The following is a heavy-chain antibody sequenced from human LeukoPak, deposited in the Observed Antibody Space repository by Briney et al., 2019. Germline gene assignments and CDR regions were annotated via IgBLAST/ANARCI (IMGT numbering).Heavy chain of an antibody. CDR3: AKGGIRYGYWFDH. CDR2: ISSTGNSI. J-gene: IGHJ5*02. CDR1: GFRFSDYY. Sequence: PGGSLRLSCAATGFRFSDYYMSWIRQAPGKGLAWVAYISSTGNSIFYADSVKGRFTISRDHAKNSLSLQLNSLRAEDTAVYYCAKGGIRYGYWFDHWGQGTLVTVSS. D-gene: IGHD3-10*01. V-gene: IGHV3-11*01.